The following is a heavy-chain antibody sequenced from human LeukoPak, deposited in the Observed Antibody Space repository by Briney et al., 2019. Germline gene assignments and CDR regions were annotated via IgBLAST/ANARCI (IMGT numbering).Heavy chain of an antibody. CDR1: GDSIRSHY. V-gene: IGHV4-59*11. Sequence: SETLSLTCTVSGDSIRSHYCAWISQPPGKGLEWIGHIYNSATTDYNPSFKSRVTIPLDTSKKQFSLKMTSVTALDSAVYYCARGGEGYNDDAFEVWGLGTAVTVSS. CDR3: ARGGEGYNDDAFEV. J-gene: IGHJ3*01. D-gene: IGHD5-24*01. CDR2: IYNSATT.